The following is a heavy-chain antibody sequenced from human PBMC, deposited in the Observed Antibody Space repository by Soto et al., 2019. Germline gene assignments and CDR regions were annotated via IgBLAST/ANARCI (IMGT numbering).Heavy chain of an antibody. J-gene: IGHJ5*02. Sequence: GASVKVSCKASGYTFTSYGISWVRQAPGQGLEWMGWISAYNGNTNYAQKLQGRVTMTTDTSTSTAYMELRSLRSDDTAVYYCARDDSSSPDNWFDPWGQGTLVTVSS. D-gene: IGHD6-6*01. V-gene: IGHV1-18*01. CDR2: ISAYNGNT. CDR3: ARDDSSSPDNWFDP. CDR1: GYTFTSYG.